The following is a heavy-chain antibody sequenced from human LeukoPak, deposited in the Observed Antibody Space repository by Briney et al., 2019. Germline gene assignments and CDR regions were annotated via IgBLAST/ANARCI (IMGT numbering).Heavy chain of an antibody. J-gene: IGHJ4*02. CDR2: ISVDGRTQ. CDR1: GFTFSTYS. Sequence: GGSLRLSCAASGFTFSTYSIHWVRQAPGKGLEWVTVISVDGRTQYYSDSVKGRFTISRDNSLNTLHLQMNSLRTGDTAVYYCAREFGHDRWYFDYWGQGALVTVSS. V-gene: IGHV3-30*03. CDR3: AREFGHDRWYFDY. D-gene: IGHD5-12*01.